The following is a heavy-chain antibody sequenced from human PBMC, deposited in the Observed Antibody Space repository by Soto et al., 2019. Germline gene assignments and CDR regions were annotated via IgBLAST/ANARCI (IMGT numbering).Heavy chain of an antibody. CDR3: AGDPPGIAASGSYN. V-gene: IGHV3-53*01. CDR2: IYSSGGT. CDR1: GFTVSNNY. Sequence: GGSLRLSCAVSGFTVSNNYMTWVRQAPGKGLEWFSLIYSSGGTKYADSVRGRFTISRGNSKNTLYLQMNSLKVEDTAVYYCAGDPPGIAASGSYNWGQGTLVTVSS. D-gene: IGHD6-13*01. J-gene: IGHJ4*02.